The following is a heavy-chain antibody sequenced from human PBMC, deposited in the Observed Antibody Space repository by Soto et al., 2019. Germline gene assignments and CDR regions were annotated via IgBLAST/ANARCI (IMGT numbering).Heavy chain of an antibody. V-gene: IGHV4-34*01. Sequence: SETLSLTCAVYGGSFSGYYWSWIRQPPGKGLEWIGEINHSGSTNYNPSLKSRVTISVDTSKNQFSLKLSSVTAADTAVYYCGSSTYGSGSREDYFDYWGQGTLVTVSS. CDR3: GSSTYGSGSREDYFDY. CDR2: INHSGST. J-gene: IGHJ4*02. CDR1: GGSFSGYY. D-gene: IGHD3-10*01.